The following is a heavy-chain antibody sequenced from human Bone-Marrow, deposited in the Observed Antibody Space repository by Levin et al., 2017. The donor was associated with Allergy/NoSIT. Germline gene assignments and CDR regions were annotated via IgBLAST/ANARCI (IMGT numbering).Heavy chain of an antibody. CDR2: FYPGDSET. V-gene: IGHV5-51*01. CDR3: ARHGGFCSGGSCYGGNYYYDMDV. CDR1: GSTFTNYW. Sequence: PGGSLRLSCKGSGSTFTNYWIAWVRQIPGKGLEWMGSFYPGDSETRDNPSFQGQVTISADKSITTAYLQWGTLKASDTAIYYCARHGGFCSGGSCYGGNYYYDMDVWGQGTTVIVS. J-gene: IGHJ6*02. D-gene: IGHD2-15*01.